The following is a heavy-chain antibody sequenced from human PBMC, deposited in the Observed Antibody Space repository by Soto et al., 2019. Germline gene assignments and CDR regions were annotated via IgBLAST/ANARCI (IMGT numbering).Heavy chain of an antibody. D-gene: IGHD5-18*01. V-gene: IGHV4-59*01. J-gene: IGHJ4*02. CDR1: GGSISSYY. CDR3: ARDRGRGYSYGEIYLDY. Sequence: PSETLSLTCTVSGGSISSYYWSWIRQPPGKGLEWIGYIYYSGSTNYNPSLKGRVTISVDTSKNQFSLKLSSVTAADTAVYYCARDRGRGYSYGEIYLDYWGQGTLVTVSS. CDR2: IYYSGST.